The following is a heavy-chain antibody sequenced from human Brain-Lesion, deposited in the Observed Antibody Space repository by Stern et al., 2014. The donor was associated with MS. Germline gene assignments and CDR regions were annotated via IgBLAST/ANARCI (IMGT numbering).Heavy chain of an antibody. Sequence: QVQLVESGPGLVKPSQTLSLPCTVSGGSISSGGYSWIWIRPPPGQGLVWVGCIYHTGSAYYNPSLKSRLDISVDASKNQFSLKVRSVTAADTAVYYCARIGDDDGDFRLCYWGQGTLVTVSS. CDR2: IYHTGSA. CDR3: ARIGDDDGDFRLCY. V-gene: IGHV4-31*03. J-gene: IGHJ4*02. D-gene: IGHD4-17*01. CDR1: GGSISSGGYS.